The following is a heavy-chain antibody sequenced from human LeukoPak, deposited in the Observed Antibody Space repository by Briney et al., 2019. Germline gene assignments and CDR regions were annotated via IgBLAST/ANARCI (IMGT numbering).Heavy chain of an antibody. Sequence: PSETLSLTCTVSGGSISSYYWSWIRQPAGKGLEWIGRIYTSGSTNYNPSLKSRVTMSVDTSKNQFSLTLSSVTVADTAVYYCARDSGYDSRGFYYGGFDPWGQGILVTVSS. V-gene: IGHV4-4*07. CDR1: GGSISSYY. CDR3: ARDSGYDSRGFYYGGFDP. D-gene: IGHD3-22*01. J-gene: IGHJ5*02. CDR2: IYTSGST.